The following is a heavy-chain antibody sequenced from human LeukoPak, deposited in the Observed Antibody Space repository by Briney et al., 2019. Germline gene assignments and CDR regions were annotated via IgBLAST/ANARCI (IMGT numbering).Heavy chain of an antibody. J-gene: IGHJ4*02. D-gene: IGHD5-18*01. CDR2: ISSSGSTI. Sequence: PGGSLRLSCAASGFTFSSYEMNWVRQAPGKGLEWVSYISSSGSTIYYADSVKGRFTISRDNAKNTLYLQMNSLRAEDTAVYYCARDEGAAKPPGYWGQGTLVTVSS. CDR1: GFTFSSYE. V-gene: IGHV3-48*03. CDR3: ARDEGAAKPPGY.